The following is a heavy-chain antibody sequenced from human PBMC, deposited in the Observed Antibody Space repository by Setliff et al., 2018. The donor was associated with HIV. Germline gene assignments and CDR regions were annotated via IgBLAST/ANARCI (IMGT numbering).Heavy chain of an antibody. J-gene: IGHJ4*02. CDR2: IFPGGAT. CDR1: GYSISSGYY. CDR3: AKSSPSTGYITDC. V-gene: IGHV4-38-2*02. D-gene: IGHD5-12*01. Sequence: PSETLSLTCTVSGYSISSGYYWGWIRQPPGKGLEWIGIIFPGGATNYNPSLTSRVTISVDTSKNHLFLKLTSVTTADTAVYFCAKSSPSTGYITDCWGQGAPVTVSS.